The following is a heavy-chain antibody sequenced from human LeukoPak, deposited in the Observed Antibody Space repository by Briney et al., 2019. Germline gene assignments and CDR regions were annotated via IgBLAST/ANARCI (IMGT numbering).Heavy chain of an antibody. CDR2: INPNTGGS. D-gene: IGHD3-10*01. J-gene: IGHJ5*02. CDR1: GFTFTGYY. CDR3: ARDRGSGSYEGWFAP. V-gene: IGHV1-2*02. Sequence: ASVKVSFKASGFTFTGYYMHWVGQAPGQGLEWMGWINPNTGGSKYAQKFQGRVTMTRDTSISKAYMELSRLRSDDTGVYYCARDRGSGSYEGWFAPWGQGTLVTVSS.